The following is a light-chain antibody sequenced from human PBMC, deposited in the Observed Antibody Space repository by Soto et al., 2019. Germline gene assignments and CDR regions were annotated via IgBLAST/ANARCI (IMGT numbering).Light chain of an antibody. CDR1: QSVSSSY. J-gene: IGKJ1*01. V-gene: IGKV3-20*01. CDR3: QQYGSSPRT. Sequence: IVLTQSPGTLSLSPGERAPLSCRASQSVSSSYLGWYQQKPGQAPRLVIYGASSRATGIPDRFSGSGSGTDFTLTISRLEPEDFAVYYCQQYGSSPRTFGQGTKVDIK. CDR2: GAS.